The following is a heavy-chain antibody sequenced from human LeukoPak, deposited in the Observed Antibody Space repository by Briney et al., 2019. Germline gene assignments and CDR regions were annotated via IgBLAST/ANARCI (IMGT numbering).Heavy chain of an antibody. V-gene: IGHV3-23*01. CDR3: AKHVSGSLFYFDY. D-gene: IGHD3-10*01. CDR1: GFTFRNCA. J-gene: IGHJ4*02. Sequence: PGGSLRLSCAASGFTFRNCAMSWGRQAPGRGLEWVSGISGTGYNTYYADSVKGRFTISRDNPKNTLYLQMNSLGAEDTAVYYCAKHVSGSLFYFDYWGQRTLVTVSS. CDR2: ISGTGYNT.